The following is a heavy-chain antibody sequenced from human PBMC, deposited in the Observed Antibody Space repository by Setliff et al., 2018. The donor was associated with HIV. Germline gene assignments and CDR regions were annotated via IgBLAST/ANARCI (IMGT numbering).Heavy chain of an antibody. CDR2: IYYSGST. CDR3: ARQQTALFVDY. D-gene: IGHD2-21*02. V-gene: IGHV4-39*01. J-gene: IGHJ4*02. CDR1: GGSISSSNNY. Sequence: KTSETLSLTCTVSGGSISSSNNYWGWIRQPPGKGLEWIGSIYYSGSTHYNPSLKSRVTMSVDTSKNQFSLKLTSVTAADMALYYCARQQTALFVDYWGQGTLVTSPQ.